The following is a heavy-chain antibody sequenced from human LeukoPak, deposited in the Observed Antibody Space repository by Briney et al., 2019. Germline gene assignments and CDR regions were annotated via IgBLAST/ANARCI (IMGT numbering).Heavy chain of an antibody. CDR2: ISFDGSDA. Sequence: PGGSLRLSCAASGFTFSGFWMHWVRQAPGKGLVWVSCISFDGSDATYADSVKGRFTISRDNAKNSLYLQMNSLRAEDTAVYYCARDYDILTGAPWAFDIWGQGTMVTVSS. V-gene: IGHV3-74*01. J-gene: IGHJ3*02. CDR1: GFTFSGFW. D-gene: IGHD3-9*01. CDR3: ARDYDILTGAPWAFDI.